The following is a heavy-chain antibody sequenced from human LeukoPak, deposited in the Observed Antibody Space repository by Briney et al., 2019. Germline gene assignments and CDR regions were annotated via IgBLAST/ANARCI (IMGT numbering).Heavy chain of an antibody. Sequence: SETLSLTCSVSGGSISSSAYYWGWIRQPPGKGLECIGTIYYSGSTYYNPSLKSRVTMSVDTSKKHFSLKLSSVTAADTAVYYCARRPYYDMDVWGKGTTVTVSS. CDR3: ARRPYYDMDV. CDR1: GGSISSSAYY. V-gene: IGHV4-39*02. D-gene: IGHD3-16*01. CDR2: IYYSGST. J-gene: IGHJ6*03.